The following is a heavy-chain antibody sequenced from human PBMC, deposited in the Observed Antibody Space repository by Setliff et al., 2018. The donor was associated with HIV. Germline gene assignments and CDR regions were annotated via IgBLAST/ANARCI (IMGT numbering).Heavy chain of an antibody. V-gene: IGHV3-74*01. CDR2: VNRDGSST. Sequence: GGSLRLSCAASGFTFDRFWMHWVRQAPGKGLVWVSRVNRDGSSTTYADSVKDRFTISRDNAKKSLYLQMNSLRAEDTAVYFCAKDGRSSSWFNGAGPFDVWGQGTMVTVSS. CDR3: AKDGRSSSWFNGAGPFDV. J-gene: IGHJ3*01. CDR1: GFTFDRFW. D-gene: IGHD6-13*01.